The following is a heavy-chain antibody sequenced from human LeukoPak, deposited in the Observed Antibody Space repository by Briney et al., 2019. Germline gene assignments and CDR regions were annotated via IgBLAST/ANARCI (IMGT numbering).Heavy chain of an antibody. CDR1: GGSISSYY. CDR3: ARATGSSSWAT. V-gene: IGHV4-59*01. Sequence: SETLSLTCTVPGGSISSYYWSWIRQPPGKGLEWIGYVYYSGSTNYNPSLKSRVTISVDTSKNQSSLKLRSVTAADTAVYYCARATGSSSWATWGQGTLVTVSS. CDR2: VYYSGST. J-gene: IGHJ5*02. D-gene: IGHD6-13*01.